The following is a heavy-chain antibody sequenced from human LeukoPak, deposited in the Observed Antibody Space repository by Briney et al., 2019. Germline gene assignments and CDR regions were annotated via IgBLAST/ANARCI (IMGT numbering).Heavy chain of an antibody. V-gene: IGHV1-8*03. D-gene: IGHD3-10*01. CDR3: ARPYGSGKYYYMDV. Sequence: ASVRVSCKASGYTFTSNDINWVRQATGQGLEWLGWMNPNNGNTGYAQKFQGRVTFTRNTSISTAYMELSSLRSEDTAVYYCARPYGSGKYYYMDVWGKGTTVTVSS. CDR1: GYTFTSND. CDR2: MNPNNGNT. J-gene: IGHJ6*03.